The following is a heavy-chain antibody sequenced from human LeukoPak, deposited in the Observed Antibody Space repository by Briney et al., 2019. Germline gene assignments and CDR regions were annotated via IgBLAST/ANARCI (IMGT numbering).Heavy chain of an antibody. CDR1: GFIFNRYI. J-gene: IGHJ4*02. CDR3: AREDYGDYAVHY. D-gene: IGHD4-17*01. V-gene: IGHV3-66*01. CDR2: IYSGGST. Sequence: GGSLRLSCAASGFIFNRYIMSWVRQAPGKGLEWVSVIYSGGSTYYADSVKGRFTISRDNSKNTLYLQMNSLRAEDTAVYYCAREDYGDYAVHYWGQGTLVTVSS.